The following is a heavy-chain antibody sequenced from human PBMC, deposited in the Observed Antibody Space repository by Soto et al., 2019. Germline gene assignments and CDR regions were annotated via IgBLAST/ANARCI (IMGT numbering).Heavy chain of an antibody. J-gene: IGHJ6*02. CDR1: GFTFSSYA. Sequence: PGGSLRLSCAASGFTFSSYAMHWVRQAPGKGLEWVAVISYDGSNKYYADSVKGRFTISRDNSKNTLYLQMNSLRAEDTAVYYCARDPSITMIGVVITKDYYYGMDVWGQGTTVTVSS. CDR2: ISYDGSNK. V-gene: IGHV3-30-3*01. D-gene: IGHD3-22*01. CDR3: ARDPSITMIGVVITKDYYYGMDV.